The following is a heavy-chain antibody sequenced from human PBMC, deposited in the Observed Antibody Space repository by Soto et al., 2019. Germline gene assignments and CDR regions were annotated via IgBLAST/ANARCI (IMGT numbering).Heavy chain of an antibody. CDR2: IYYSGST. D-gene: IGHD2-2*01. V-gene: IGHV4-31*03. J-gene: IGHJ6*02. CDR1: GGSISSGGYY. CDR3: ARDRRDEVPYYYYYGMDV. Sequence: SETLSLTCTVSGGSISSGGYYWSWIRQHPGKGLEWIGYIYYSGSTYYNPSLKSRVTISVDTSKNQFSLKLSSVTAADTAVYYCARDRRDEVPYYYYYGMDVWGQGTTVTVSS.